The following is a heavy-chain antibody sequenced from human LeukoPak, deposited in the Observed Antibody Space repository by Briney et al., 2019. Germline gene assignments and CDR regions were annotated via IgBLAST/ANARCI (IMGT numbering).Heavy chain of an antibody. CDR3: ARDNGYCSSTSCPYPYYYYGMDV. D-gene: IGHD2-2*01. Sequence: ASVKVSCKASGYTFTSYGISWVRQAPGQGLEWMGWISAYNGNTNYAQKLQGRVTMTTDTSTSTAYVELRSLRSDDTAVYYCARDNGYCSSTSCPYPYYYYGMDVWGQGTTVTVSS. CDR1: GYTFTSYG. J-gene: IGHJ6*02. CDR2: ISAYNGNT. V-gene: IGHV1-18*01.